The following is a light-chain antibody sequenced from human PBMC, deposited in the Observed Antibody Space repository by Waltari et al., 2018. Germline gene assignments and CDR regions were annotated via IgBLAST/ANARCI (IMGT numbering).Light chain of an antibody. CDR3: QQYNSYSRT. V-gene: IGKV1-5*03. CDR1: QSIDNW. J-gene: IGKJ1*01. CDR2: KAS. Sequence: DIQMTQSPSTLSASVGDRVTITCRASQSIDNWLAWYQQKPGKAPKLLNFKASTLESGVPSRFSGSGSGTEFTLTISSLQPDDFATYYCQQYNSYSRTFGQGTKVEIK.